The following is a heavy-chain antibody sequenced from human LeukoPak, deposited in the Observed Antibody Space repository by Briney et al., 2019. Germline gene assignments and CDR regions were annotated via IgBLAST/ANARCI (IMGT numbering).Heavy chain of an antibody. V-gene: IGHV4-30-4*01. D-gene: IGHD3-10*01. CDR1: GGSISSGDYH. CDR3: ARGFGSGNYYYGWFDP. J-gene: IGHJ5*02. Sequence: SETLSLTCAVSGGSISSGDYHWNWIRQPPGKGLEWIGFIHDSGSTLYNPSLKSRIIISRDVSRNQFSLQLTSVTAADTAVYYCARGFGSGNYYYGWFDPWGQGALVTVSS. CDR2: IHDSGST.